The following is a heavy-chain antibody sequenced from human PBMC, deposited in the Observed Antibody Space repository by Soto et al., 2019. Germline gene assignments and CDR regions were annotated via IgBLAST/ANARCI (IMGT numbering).Heavy chain of an antibody. D-gene: IGHD6-13*01. CDR1: GYTFTGYY. J-gene: IGHJ4*02. CDR2: INPNSGDT. Sequence: ASVKVSCKASGYTFTGYYMHWVRQAPGQGLEWMGWINPNSGDTNYAQKFQGWVTMTRDTSISTAYMELSRLRSDDTAVYYCARDGKRIAAAGTPDYFDYWGQGTLVTVSS. V-gene: IGHV1-2*04. CDR3: ARDGKRIAAAGTPDYFDY.